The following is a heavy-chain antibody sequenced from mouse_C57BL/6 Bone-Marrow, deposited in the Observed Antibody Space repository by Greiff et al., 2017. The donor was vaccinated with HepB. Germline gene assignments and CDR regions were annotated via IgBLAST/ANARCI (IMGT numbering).Heavy chain of an antibody. CDR3: TRGGYYSNYYYAMDY. Sequence: EVQLQESGEGLVKPGGSLKLSCAASGFTFSSYAMSWVRQTPEKRLEWVAYISSGGDYIYYADTVKGRFTISRDNARNTLYLQMSSLKSEDTSMYYCTRGGYYSNYYYAMDYWGQGTSVTVSS. CDR1: GFTFSSYA. J-gene: IGHJ4*01. CDR2: ISSGGDYI. V-gene: IGHV5-9-1*02. D-gene: IGHD2-5*01.